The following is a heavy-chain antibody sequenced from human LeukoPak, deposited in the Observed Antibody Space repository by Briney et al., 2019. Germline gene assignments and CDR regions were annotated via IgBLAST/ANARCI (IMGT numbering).Heavy chain of an antibody. CDR2: IKRDGSQT. D-gene: IGHD6-13*01. CDR3: ARAPKYSSSWFDY. V-gene: IGHV3-7*03. CDR1: GFTFSGYW. J-gene: IGHJ4*02. Sequence: GGSLRLSCAASGFTFSGYWMTWVRQAPGKGLEWLANIKRDGSQTSYADSVKGRFTISRDNAKNSLYLQMNSLRAEDTAVYYCARAPKYSSSWFDYWGQGTLVTVSS.